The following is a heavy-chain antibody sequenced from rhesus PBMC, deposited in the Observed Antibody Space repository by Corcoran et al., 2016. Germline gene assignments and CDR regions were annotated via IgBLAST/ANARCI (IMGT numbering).Heavy chain of an antibody. CDR2: IGGGSGST. J-gene: IGHJ3*01. CDR3: ARDDINYRAFDF. CDR1: GYSISSDYG. Sequence: QVQLQESGPGLVKPSETLSLTCAVSGYSISSDYGWSWSRQPPRKGLEWIGCIGGGSGSTNYHPSRKSRVTISKDTSKNQFSLRRSSVTAADTAVYYCARDDINYRAFDFWGQGLRVTVSS. V-gene: IGHV4-127*01. D-gene: IGHD4-23*01.